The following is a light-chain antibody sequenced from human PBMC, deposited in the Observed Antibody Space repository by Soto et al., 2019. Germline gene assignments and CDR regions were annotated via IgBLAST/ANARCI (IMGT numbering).Light chain of an antibody. V-gene: IGKV1-12*01. J-gene: IGKJ4*01. CDR3: QQAISFPLT. CDR1: QGINSW. Sequence: DIQMTQSPSSVSASVGDRVTITCRASQGINSWLAWYQQKPEKAPKLVIYDASSLQSGVPSRFSGSGSGTDFTLTISSLQPEDFATYYCQQAISFPLTFGGGTKVDIK. CDR2: DAS.